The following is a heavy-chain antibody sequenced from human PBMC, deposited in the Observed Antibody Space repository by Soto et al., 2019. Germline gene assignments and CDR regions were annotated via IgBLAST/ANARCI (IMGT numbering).Heavy chain of an antibody. Sequence: PGGSLSLSCAASGFICSSYDMSWVRQAPGKGLEWVSTILVDGRTFYVDSVKGRFTISRDSSQNTVYLQMNSLTAGDTALCYCAKATATGGGAFDICGQGTMVTVS. V-gene: IGHV3-23*01. CDR3: AKATATGGGAFDI. D-gene: IGHD2-8*02. CDR1: GFICSSYD. CDR2: ILVDGRT. J-gene: IGHJ3*02.